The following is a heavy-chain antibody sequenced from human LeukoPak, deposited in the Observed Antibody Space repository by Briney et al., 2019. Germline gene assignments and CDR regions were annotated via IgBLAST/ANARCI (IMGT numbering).Heavy chain of an antibody. CDR1: GGTFSSYA. CDR2: ISAYNGNT. CDR3: ARDRWGGSPWLDV. V-gene: IGHV1-18*01. J-gene: IGHJ6*04. Sequence: ASVKVSCKASGGTFSSYAISWVRQAPGQGLEWMGWISAYNGNTNYAQKLQGRVTMTTDTSTSTAYMELRRLRSDDTAVYYCARDRWGGSPWLDVWGKGTTVTVSS. D-gene: IGHD1-26*01.